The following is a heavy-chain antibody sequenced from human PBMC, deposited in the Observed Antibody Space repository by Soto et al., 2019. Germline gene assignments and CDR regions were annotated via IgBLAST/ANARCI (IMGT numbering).Heavy chain of an antibody. J-gene: IGHJ6*02. V-gene: IGHV1-69*13. CDR2: IIPIFGTA. D-gene: IGHD3-3*01. CDR3: ARKGDFSGYYYYYYGMDV. CDR1: GGTFSSYA. Sequence: ASVKVSCKASGGTFSSYAISWVRQAPGQGLEWMGGIIPIFGTANYAQKFQGRVTITADEYTSTAYMELSRLRSEHTAVYYCARKGDFSGYYYYYYGMDVWGQGTTVTVSS.